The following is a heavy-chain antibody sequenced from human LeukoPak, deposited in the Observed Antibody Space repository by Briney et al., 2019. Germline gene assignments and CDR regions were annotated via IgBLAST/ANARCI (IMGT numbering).Heavy chain of an antibody. D-gene: IGHD5-12*01. Sequence: GGSLRLSCGASGFSVDSVFMNWVRQPPGKGLEWVSFIMPGGHIDYTDSVKGRFIISRDSFKNTLSLQMNSLRVDDSAVYYCARGDSAATTFDFWGQGTLVTVSS. CDR1: GFSVDSVF. J-gene: IGHJ4*02. V-gene: IGHV3-66*01. CDR3: ARGDSAATTFDF. CDR2: IMPGGHI.